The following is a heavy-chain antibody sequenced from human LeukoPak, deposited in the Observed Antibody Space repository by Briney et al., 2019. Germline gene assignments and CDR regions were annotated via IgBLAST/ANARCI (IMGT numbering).Heavy chain of an antibody. V-gene: IGHV4-61*02. Sequence: PSQTLSLTCTVSGDSISSGSYYWSWIRQPAGKGLEWIGRIYTSGSTNYNPSLKSRVTISVDTSKNQFSLKLSSVTAADTAMYYCARVRTRFGELLSYYYYYYMDVWGKGTTVTISS. J-gene: IGHJ6*03. CDR3: ARVRTRFGELLSYYYYYYMDV. CDR2: IYTSGST. D-gene: IGHD3-10*01. CDR1: GDSISSGSYY.